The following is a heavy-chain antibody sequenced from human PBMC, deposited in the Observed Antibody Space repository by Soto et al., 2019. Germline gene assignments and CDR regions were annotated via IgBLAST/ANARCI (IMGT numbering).Heavy chain of an antibody. D-gene: IGHD4-4*01. CDR2: IFYSGST. V-gene: IGHV4-59*01. Sequence: PSETLSLTCTVSGGSISSDYWSWIRQPPGKGLEWIGYIFYSGSTNYNPSLKSRVTISVDTSKNHFSLNLSSVTAADTAVYYCARRYGYSFYFWGQGTLVTVSS. CDR1: GGSISSDY. CDR3: ARRYGYSFYF. J-gene: IGHJ4*02.